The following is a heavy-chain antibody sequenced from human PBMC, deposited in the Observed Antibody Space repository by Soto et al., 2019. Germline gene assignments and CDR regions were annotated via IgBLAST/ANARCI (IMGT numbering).Heavy chain of an antibody. CDR1: GFTVNTYA. J-gene: IGHJ4*02. CDR3: ATVHNTSRSFNY. CDR2: TGISGRTT. V-gene: IGHV3-23*01. D-gene: IGHD1-20*01. Sequence: VGSLRLSCAASGFTVNTYAMSWVRQAPGKGLEWVSATGISGRTTYYADSVKGRFTVSRDDSKNTLDLQMSSLRAEDTAFYYCATVHNTSRSFNYWGQGTLVTVSS.